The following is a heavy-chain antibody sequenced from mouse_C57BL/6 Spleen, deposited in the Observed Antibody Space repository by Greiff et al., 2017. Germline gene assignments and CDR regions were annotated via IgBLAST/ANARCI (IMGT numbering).Heavy chain of an antibody. CDR1: GYAFSSSW. Sequence: QVQLQQSGPELVKPGASVKISCKASGYAFSSSWMNWVKQRPGKGLEWIGRIYPGDGDTNYNGKFKGKATLTADKSSSTAYMQLSSLTYEDSAVYFCARDYDSRNYYDYWGQGTTLTVAS. J-gene: IGHJ2*01. V-gene: IGHV1-82*01. CDR2: IYPGDGDT. D-gene: IGHD1-1*01. CDR3: ARDYDSRNYYDY.